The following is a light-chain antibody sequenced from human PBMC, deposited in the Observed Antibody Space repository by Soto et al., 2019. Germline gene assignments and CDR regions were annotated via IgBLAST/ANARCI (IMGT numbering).Light chain of an antibody. CDR3: AAWDDSLNGPYVV. Sequence: QSVLTQPPSASGTPGQRVTISCSGSSSNIGSNTVNWYQQLPGTAPKLLIYSNNQRPSGVPDRFSGSKSGTSASLAISGLQSEDEADYDCAAWDDSLNGPYVVFGGGTKVTV. J-gene: IGLJ2*01. CDR2: SNN. CDR1: SSNIGSNT. V-gene: IGLV1-44*01.